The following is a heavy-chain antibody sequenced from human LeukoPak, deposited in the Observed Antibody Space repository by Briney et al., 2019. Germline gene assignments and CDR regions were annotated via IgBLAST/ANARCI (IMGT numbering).Heavy chain of an antibody. D-gene: IGHD2-2*01. CDR2: ISGSGGST. CDR3: AKGLGSTRYGMDV. J-gene: IGHJ6*02. V-gene: IGHV3-23*01. CDR1: GFTFSSYA. Sequence: GGSLRLSCAASGFTFSSYAMSWVRQAPGKGLEWVSAISGSGGSTYYADSVKGRFTISRDNSKNTLYLQMNSLRAEDTAVYYCAKGLGSTRYGMDVWGQKPTVTVSS.